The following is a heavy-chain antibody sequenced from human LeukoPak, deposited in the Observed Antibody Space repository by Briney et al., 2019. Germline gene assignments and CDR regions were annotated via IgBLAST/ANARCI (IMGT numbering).Heavy chain of an antibody. CDR3: ARLKYSSSSSRYGWFDP. J-gene: IGHJ5*02. Sequence: GASAKVSCKASGYTFTGYYMHWVRQAPGQGLEWMGWINPNSGGTNYAQKFQGRVTMTRDTSISTAYMELSRLRSDDTAVYYCARLKYSSSSSRYGWFDPWGQGTLVTVSS. V-gene: IGHV1-2*02. D-gene: IGHD6-6*01. CDR1: GYTFTGYY. CDR2: INPNSGGT.